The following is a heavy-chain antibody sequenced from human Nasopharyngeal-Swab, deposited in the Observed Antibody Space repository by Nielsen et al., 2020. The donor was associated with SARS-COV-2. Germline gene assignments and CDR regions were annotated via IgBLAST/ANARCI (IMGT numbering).Heavy chain of an antibody. Sequence: WIRQPPGKGQEWVSYISSSSSYTNYADSVKGRFTISRDNAKNSLYLQMDSLRAEDTAVYYCASSNSAAAGFDYWGQGTLVTVSS. J-gene: IGHJ4*02. V-gene: IGHV3-11*03. D-gene: IGHD6-13*01. CDR2: ISSSSSYT. CDR3: ASSNSAAAGFDY.